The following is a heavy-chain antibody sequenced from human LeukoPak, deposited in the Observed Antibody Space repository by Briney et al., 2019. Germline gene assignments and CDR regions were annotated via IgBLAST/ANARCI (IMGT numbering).Heavy chain of an antibody. CDR1: GFTFSSYG. V-gene: IGHV3-30*18. J-gene: IGHJ4*02. CDR3: AKDHGGADY. D-gene: IGHD3-3*01. CDR2: ISYDGSNK. Sequence: GGSLRLSCAASGFTFSSYGMHWVRQAPGKGLEWVAVISYDGSNKYYADSVKGRFTISRGNSKNTLYLQMNSLRAEDTAVYYCAKDHGGADYWGQGTLVTVSS.